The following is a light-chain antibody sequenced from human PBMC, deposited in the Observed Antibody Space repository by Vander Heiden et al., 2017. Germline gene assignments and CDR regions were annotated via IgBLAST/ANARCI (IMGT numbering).Light chain of an antibody. V-gene: IGLV3-1*01. CDR3: QAWDSSTVV. Sequence: YQPPQPPSSVASPGQTASITCSGDKLGDKYACWYQQKPGQSPVLVIYQDSKRPSGIPERFSGSNSGNTATLTISGTQAMDEADYYCQAWDSSTVVFGGGTKLTVL. J-gene: IGLJ2*01. CDR2: QDS. CDR1: KLGDKY.